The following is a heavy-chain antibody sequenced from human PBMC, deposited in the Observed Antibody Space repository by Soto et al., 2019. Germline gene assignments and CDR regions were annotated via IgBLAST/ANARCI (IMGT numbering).Heavy chain of an antibody. V-gene: IGHV3-23*01. CDR2: ISGSGGST. Sequence: GGSLRLSCAASGFTFSSYAMSWVRQAPGKGLEWVSAISGSGGSTYYADSVKGRFTISRDNSKNTLYLQMNSLRAEDTAVYYCAKHFGDRGYSGPMLFWGQGTLVTVSS. CDR3: AKHFGDRGYSGPMLF. CDR1: GFTFSSYA. D-gene: IGHD5-12*01. J-gene: IGHJ4*02.